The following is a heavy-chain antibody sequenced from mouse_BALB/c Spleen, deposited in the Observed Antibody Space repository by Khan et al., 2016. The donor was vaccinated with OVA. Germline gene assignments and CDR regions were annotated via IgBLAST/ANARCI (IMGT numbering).Heavy chain of an antibody. CDR2: ISTYYGDA. D-gene: IGHD1-1*01. CDR3: AGDGSSSLFAY. J-gene: IGHJ3*01. CDR1: GFTFTEYA. V-gene: IGHV1S137*01. Sequence: QVQLKQSGTELVRPGVSVKISCKGSGFTFTEYAMNWVKESHEKSLEWIGVISTYYGDARYNQKFKGKATLTVDNSSSTAYMELARLTSEDSAIYYCAGDGSSSLFAYWGQGTLVTVSA.